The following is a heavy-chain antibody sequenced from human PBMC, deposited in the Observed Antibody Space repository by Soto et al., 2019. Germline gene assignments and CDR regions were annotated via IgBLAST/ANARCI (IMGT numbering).Heavy chain of an antibody. CDR1: GFTFRSYA. Sequence: GGSLRLSCAASGFTFRSYAMSWVRQAPGKGLEWVSAISGSGGSTYYADSVKGRFTISRDNSKNTLYLQMNSLRAEDTAVYYCAKGDYYDSSGYCDYWGQGTLVTVSS. D-gene: IGHD3-22*01. CDR3: AKGDYYDSSGYCDY. CDR2: ISGSGGST. J-gene: IGHJ4*02. V-gene: IGHV3-23*01.